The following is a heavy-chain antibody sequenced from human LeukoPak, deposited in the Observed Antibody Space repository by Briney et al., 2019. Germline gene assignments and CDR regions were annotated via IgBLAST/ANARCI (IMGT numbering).Heavy chain of an antibody. V-gene: IGHV4-4*09. J-gene: IGHJ6*03. D-gene: IGHD6-13*01. Sequence: SETLSLTCSVSGGSISDDAWAWIRRPPGKGLEWIGYIYTSGSSNYNPSLKSRVTISVDTSKNQFSLKLSSVTAADTAVYYCARHHGSSWHSYYYYMDVWGKGTTVTVSS. CDR3: ARHHGSSWHSYYYYMDV. CDR2: IYTSGSS. CDR1: GGSISDDA.